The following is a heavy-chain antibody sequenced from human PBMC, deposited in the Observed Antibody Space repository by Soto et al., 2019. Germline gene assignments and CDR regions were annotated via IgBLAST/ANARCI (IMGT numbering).Heavy chain of an antibody. Sequence: GASVKVSCKASGGTFSSYAISWVRQAPGQGLEWMGGIIPIFGTANYAQKFQGRVTITADESTSTAYMELSSLRSEDTAVYYCALHYGSGSNYYYGMDVWGQGTTVTVSS. CDR3: ALHYGSGSNYYYGMDV. CDR2: IIPIFGTA. D-gene: IGHD3-10*01. J-gene: IGHJ6*02. CDR1: GGTFSSYA. V-gene: IGHV1-69*13.